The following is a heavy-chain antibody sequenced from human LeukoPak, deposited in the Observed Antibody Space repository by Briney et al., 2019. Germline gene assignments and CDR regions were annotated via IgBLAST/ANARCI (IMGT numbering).Heavy chain of an antibody. Sequence: ASVKVSCKASGYTFTKYGFSWVRQAPGQGLEWMGWISAYNGNTNYAQILQGRVTMTTDTSTSTAYMELRSLRSDDTAVYYCARKTSELDYTMDVWGQGTTVTVSS. J-gene: IGHJ6*02. CDR1: GYTFTKYG. CDR2: ISAYNGNT. D-gene: IGHD3-10*01. CDR3: ARKTSELDYTMDV. V-gene: IGHV1-18*01.